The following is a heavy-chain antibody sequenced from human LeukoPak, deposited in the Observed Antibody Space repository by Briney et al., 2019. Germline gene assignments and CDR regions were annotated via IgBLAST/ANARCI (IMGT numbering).Heavy chain of an antibody. J-gene: IGHJ6*03. V-gene: IGHV1-46*01. CDR3: AREGIFGVAYMDV. D-gene: IGHD3-3*01. CDR1: GYTFTSYY. CDR2: INPSGGST. Sequence: GASVKVSCKASGYTFTSYYMHWVRQAPGQGLEWMGIINPSGGSTSYAQKFQGRVTMTRDTSTSTVYMELRSLRSDDTAVYYCAREGIFGVAYMDVWGKGTTVTVSS.